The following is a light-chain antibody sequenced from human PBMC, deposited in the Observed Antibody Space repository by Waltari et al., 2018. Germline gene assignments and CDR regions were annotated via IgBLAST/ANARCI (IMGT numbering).Light chain of an antibody. CDR1: QSVSRK. CDR2: DAS. V-gene: IGKV3-15*01. Sequence: EIVMTQSPATLSVSPGERATLYCRASQSVSRKLAWYQQNPGQAPRLLSYDASTRGTGIPARFSGSGSGTEFTLTISSLQSEDFAVYYCQQYDDWPYTFGQGTKLEIK. J-gene: IGKJ2*01. CDR3: QQYDDWPYT.